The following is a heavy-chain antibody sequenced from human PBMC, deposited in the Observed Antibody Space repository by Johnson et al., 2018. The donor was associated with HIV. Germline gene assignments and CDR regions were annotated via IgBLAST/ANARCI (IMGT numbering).Heavy chain of an antibody. CDR1: GFTVSSNY. V-gene: IGHV3-11*04. Sequence: HVQLVESGGGLIQPGGSLRLSCAASGFTVSSNYMSWVRQAPGKGLEWVSAIISSGTTIYSADSVQGRFTTSRDNAKNSLYLQMNSLRAEDTAVYYCARSKDCSVGTCPDAFDIWGQGTLVMVSS. CDR3: ARSKDCSVGTCPDAFDI. D-gene: IGHD2-15*01. J-gene: IGHJ3*02. CDR2: IISSGTTI.